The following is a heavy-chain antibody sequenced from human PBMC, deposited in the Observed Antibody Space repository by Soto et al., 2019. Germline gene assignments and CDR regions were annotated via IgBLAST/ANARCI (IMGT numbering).Heavy chain of an antibody. D-gene: IGHD2-21*02. CDR1: GFTFSSYG. V-gene: IGHV3-30*18. CDR3: AKKVTAHGDY. Sequence: QVQLVESGGGVVQPGRSLRLSCAASGFTFSSYGMHWVRQAPGKGLEWVAVISYDGSNKYYADSVKGRFTISRDNSKNTLYLQMNSLRAEHTAVYYCAKKVTAHGDYWGQGTLVTVSS. J-gene: IGHJ4*02. CDR2: ISYDGSNK.